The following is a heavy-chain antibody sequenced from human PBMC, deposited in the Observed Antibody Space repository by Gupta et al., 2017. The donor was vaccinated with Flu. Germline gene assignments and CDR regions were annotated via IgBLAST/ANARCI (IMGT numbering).Heavy chain of an antibody. Sequence: EVQLLESGGGLVQPGGSLRLSCAASGFIFSSYAMSWVRQAPGKGLEWVSAISGSGGSTYDADSVKGRFTISRDNSKNTLYLQMNSLRAEDTAVYYCAKDLGDYYDHDAFDIWGQGTMVTVSS. V-gene: IGHV3-23*01. J-gene: IGHJ3*02. D-gene: IGHD1-26*01. CDR1: GFIFSSYA. CDR3: AKDLGDYYDHDAFDI. CDR2: ISGSGGST.